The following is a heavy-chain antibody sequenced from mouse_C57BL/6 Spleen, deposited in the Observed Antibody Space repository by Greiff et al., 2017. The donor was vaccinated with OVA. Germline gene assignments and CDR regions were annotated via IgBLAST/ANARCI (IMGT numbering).Heavy chain of an antibody. Sequence: QVTLKESGPGILQSSQTLSLTCSFSGFSLSTSGMGVSWIRQPSGKGLEWLAHIYWDDDKRYHPSLKSRLTISKDTSRNQVFLKITSVDTADTATYYCARSNYSNYDYAMDYWGQGTSVTVSS. V-gene: IGHV8-12*01. CDR2: IYWDDDK. CDR3: ARSNYSNYDYAMDY. D-gene: IGHD2-5*01. J-gene: IGHJ4*01. CDR1: GFSLSTSGMG.